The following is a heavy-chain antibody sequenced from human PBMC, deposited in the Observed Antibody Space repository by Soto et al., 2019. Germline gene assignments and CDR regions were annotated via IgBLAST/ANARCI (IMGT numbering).Heavy chain of an antibody. CDR1: GGSISNSY. D-gene: IGHD2-8*02. J-gene: IGHJ4*02. V-gene: IGHV4-59*12. CDR2: IYSSGST. Sequence: SETLSLTCTVSGGSISNSYWSWIRQSPGKGLEWIGYIYSSGSTNYNPSLKGRVTISIDTSKNQFSLKLTSVTAADTAVYYCARDKITGLFDYWGQGTLVTVSS. CDR3: ARDKITGLFDY.